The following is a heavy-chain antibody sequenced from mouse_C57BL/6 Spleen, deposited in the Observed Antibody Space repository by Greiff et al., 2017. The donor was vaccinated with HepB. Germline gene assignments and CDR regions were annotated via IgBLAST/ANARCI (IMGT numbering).Heavy chain of an antibody. CDR3: AKNSGYDADWYFDV. CDR2: IWRGGST. J-gene: IGHJ1*03. D-gene: IGHD2-2*01. V-gene: IGHV2-5*01. CDR1: GFSLTSYG. Sequence: VQLQQSGPGLVQPSQSLSITCTVSGFSLTSYGVHWVRQSPGKGLEWLGVIWRGGSTDYNAAFMSRLSITKDNSKSQVFFKMNSLQADDTARYYCAKNSGYDADWYFDVWGTGTTVTVSS.